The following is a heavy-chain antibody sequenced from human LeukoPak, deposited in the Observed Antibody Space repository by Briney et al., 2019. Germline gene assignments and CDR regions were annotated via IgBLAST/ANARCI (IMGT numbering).Heavy chain of an antibody. D-gene: IGHD6-6*01. Sequence: GASVKVSCKASGGTFSSYAISWVRQAPGQGLEWMGRIIPILGITHYAQKFQGRVTITADKSTSTAYMELSRLRSEDTAVYYCARDPYSSSSNFDYWGQGTLVTVSS. CDR2: IIPILGIT. CDR3: ARDPYSSSSNFDY. V-gene: IGHV1-69*04. J-gene: IGHJ4*02. CDR1: GGTFSSYA.